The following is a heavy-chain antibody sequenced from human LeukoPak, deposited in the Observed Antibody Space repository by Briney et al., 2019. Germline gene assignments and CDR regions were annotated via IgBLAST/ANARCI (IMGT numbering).Heavy chain of an antibody. CDR1: GGTFSSYA. D-gene: IGHD3-16*02. J-gene: IGHJ4*02. Sequence: SVKVSCKASGGTFSSYAISWVRQAPGQGLEWMGGIIPIFGTANYAQKFQGRVTITADESTSTAYMELSSLRSEDTAVYYCARGPPRTFGGVIAFHYFDYWGQGTLVTVSS. V-gene: IGHV1-69*13. CDR2: IIPIFGTA. CDR3: ARGPPRTFGGVIAFHYFDY.